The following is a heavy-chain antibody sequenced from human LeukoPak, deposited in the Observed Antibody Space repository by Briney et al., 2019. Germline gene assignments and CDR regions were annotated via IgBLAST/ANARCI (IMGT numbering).Heavy chain of an antibody. J-gene: IGHJ5*02. CDR1: GYSSGFFG. CDR3: AGVGVVVPAAWFDP. Sequence: ASVKVSCKSSGYSSGFFGTSWVRQAPGQGLDGMGWISANNGNTNYAQNLQGRVTMTTDTSTSTAYIALRSLRSHDTAVYYCAGVGVVVPAAWFDPWGQGTLVTVS. V-gene: IGHV1-18*01. D-gene: IGHD2-2*01. CDR2: ISANNGNT.